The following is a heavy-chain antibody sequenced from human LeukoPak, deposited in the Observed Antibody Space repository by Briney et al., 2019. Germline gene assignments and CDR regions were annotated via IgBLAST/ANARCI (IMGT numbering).Heavy chain of an antibody. J-gene: IGHJ3*02. CDR2: ISSSSSTI. V-gene: IGHV3-48*01. Sequence: GGSLRLSCAASGFTFSSYSMNWVRQAPGKGLEWVSYISSSSSTIYYADSVKGRFTISRDNAKNSLYLQMNSLRAEDTAVYYCARGGYCSGGSCYDAFDIWGQGTMVTVSS. CDR3: ARGGYCSGGSCYDAFDI. D-gene: IGHD2-15*01. CDR1: GFTFSSYS.